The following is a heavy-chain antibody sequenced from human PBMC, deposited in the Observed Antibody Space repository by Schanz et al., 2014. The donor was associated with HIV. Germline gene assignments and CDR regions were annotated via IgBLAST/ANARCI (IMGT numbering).Heavy chain of an antibody. V-gene: IGHV3-11*04. CDR3: ARVALAVDGADYGMDV. J-gene: IGHJ6*02. CDR1: GFSFSDYH. D-gene: IGHD2-2*01. Sequence: QVQLVESGGDLVKPGGSLRLSCTASGFSFSDYHMSWIRQAPGKGLEWVSSLSGSGSNIYYADSVKGRFTISRDNGKNSLFLQMNSLRAEDTAVYYCARVALAVDGADYGMDVWGQGIMVTVSS. CDR2: LSGSGSNI.